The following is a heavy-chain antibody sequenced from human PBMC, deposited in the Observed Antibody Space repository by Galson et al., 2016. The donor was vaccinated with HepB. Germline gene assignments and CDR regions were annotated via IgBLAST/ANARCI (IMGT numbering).Heavy chain of an antibody. CDR2: IYTSGST. D-gene: IGHD7-27*01. CDR3: ASDHITATGGFDP. CDR1: GGSISSDTYS. J-gene: IGHJ5*02. V-gene: IGHV4-61*09. Sequence: PLSLTCTVSGGSISSDTYSWSWIRQPAGKGLEWIGHIYTSGSTNYNPSLKSRVTISVDTSKNRFSLKLSSVTAADTAVYYCASDHITATGGFDPWGQGTLVTVSS.